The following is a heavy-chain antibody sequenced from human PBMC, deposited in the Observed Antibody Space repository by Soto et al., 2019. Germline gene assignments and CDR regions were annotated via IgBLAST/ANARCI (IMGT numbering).Heavy chain of an antibody. CDR3: AKDRQSVGVVPLDY. CDR1: GFTFSSYA. CDR2: ISGSGGST. Sequence: EVQLLESGGGLVQPGGSLRLSCAASGFTFSSYAMSWVRQAPGKGLEWVSAISGSGGSTYYADSVKGRFTISRDTSKNTLYLQMNSLRAEDTDVYYCAKDRQSVGVVPLDYWGQGTLVTVSS. V-gene: IGHV3-23*01. D-gene: IGHD3-3*01. J-gene: IGHJ4*02.